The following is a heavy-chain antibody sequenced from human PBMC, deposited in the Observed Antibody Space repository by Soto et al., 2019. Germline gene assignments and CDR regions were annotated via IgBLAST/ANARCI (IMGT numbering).Heavy chain of an antibody. J-gene: IGHJ4*02. CDR2: INPSAGSK. CDR1: GYTFTSYY. D-gene: IGHD5-12*01. Sequence: ASVKVSCKASGYTFTSYYMHWVRQAPGQGLEWMGIINPSAGSKSYAQKFQGRVTMTRDTSTSTVYMELSSLRSEDAAVYYCARDRDGYNYYFDYWGQGTLVTVSS. V-gene: IGHV1-46*01. CDR3: ARDRDGYNYYFDY.